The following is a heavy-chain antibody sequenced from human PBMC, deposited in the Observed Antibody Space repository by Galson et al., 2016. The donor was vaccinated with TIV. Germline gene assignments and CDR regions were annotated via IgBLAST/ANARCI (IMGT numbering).Heavy chain of an antibody. CDR2: INPIFGTA. CDR3: ARGRGYYFGSGSSYFDY. D-gene: IGHD3-10*01. V-gene: IGHV1-69*06. Sequence: SVKVSCKASGGTFSNFVISWVRQAPGQGLEWMGSINPIFGTANYAQKFQGRVTITADTSTSTIDMELSSLRSEDTAVYYCARGRGYYFGSGSSYFDYWGLGSLVTVSS. CDR1: GGTFSNFV. J-gene: IGHJ4*02.